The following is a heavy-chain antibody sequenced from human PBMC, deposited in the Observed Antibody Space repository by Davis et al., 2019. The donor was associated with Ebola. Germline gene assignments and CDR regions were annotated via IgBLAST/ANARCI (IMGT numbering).Heavy chain of an antibody. CDR2: ISSSSSYI. Sequence: GESLKISCAASGFTFSSYSMNWVRQAPGKGLEWVSSISSSSSYIYYADSVKGRFTISRDNAKNSLYLQMNSLRAEDTAVYYCAREEAVVAATRGYYYYMDVWGKGTTVTVS. V-gene: IGHV3-21*01. D-gene: IGHD2-15*01. J-gene: IGHJ6*03. CDR3: AREEAVVAATRGYYYYMDV. CDR1: GFTFSSYS.